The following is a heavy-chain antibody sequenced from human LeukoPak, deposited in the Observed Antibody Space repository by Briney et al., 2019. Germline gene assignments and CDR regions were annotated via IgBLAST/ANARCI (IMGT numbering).Heavy chain of an antibody. CDR3: LLGTINSGLFHY. CDR2: LYSDGRT. Sequence: GGSLRLSCAASRFTVSCNTMRWVRQAPGKGLELVSVLYSDGRTYYADSVKGRFTISRDNSKNTLFLQMNSLRAEDTAVYYCLLGTINSGLFHYWGQGTLVTVSS. CDR1: RFTVSCNT. D-gene: IGHD1/OR15-1a*01. J-gene: IGHJ4*02. V-gene: IGHV3-53*01.